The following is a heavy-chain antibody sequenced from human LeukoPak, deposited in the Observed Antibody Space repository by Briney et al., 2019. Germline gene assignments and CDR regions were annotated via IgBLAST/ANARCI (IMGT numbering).Heavy chain of an antibody. CDR2: IYTSGST. CDR3: AWRGYDILTGETFDP. V-gene: IGHV4-38-2*02. Sequence: SETLSLTCTVSGYSISSGYYWGWIRQPPGKGLEWIGRIYTSGSTNYNPSLKSRVTMSVDTSKNQFSLKLSSVTAADTAVYYCAWRGYDILTGETFDPWGQGTLVTVSS. J-gene: IGHJ5*02. CDR1: GYSISSGYY. D-gene: IGHD3-9*01.